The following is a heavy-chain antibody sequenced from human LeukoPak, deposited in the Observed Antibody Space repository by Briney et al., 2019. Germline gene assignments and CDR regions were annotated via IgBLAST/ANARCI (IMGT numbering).Heavy chain of an antibody. Sequence: GGSLRLSCVASGITFSSFGMHWVRQAPGKGLEWVAFIWYDGSNEYYADSVKGRFTIFRDNSKNTLYLQMNSLKTEDTAVYYCTTYYYDSSGYYPIWFDPWGQGTLVTVSS. D-gene: IGHD3-22*01. CDR2: IWYDGSNE. J-gene: IGHJ5*02. CDR3: TTYYYDSSGYYPIWFDP. CDR1: GITFSSFG. V-gene: IGHV3-30*02.